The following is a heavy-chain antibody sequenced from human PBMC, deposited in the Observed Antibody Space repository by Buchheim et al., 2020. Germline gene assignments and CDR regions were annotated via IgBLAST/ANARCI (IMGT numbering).Heavy chain of an antibody. CDR3: AASLSGTRGRLPY. J-gene: IGHJ1*01. CDR2: ISGSGDVP. CDR1: GFTFTSYA. D-gene: IGHD6-13*01. V-gene: IGHV3-23*01. Sequence: EVQLLESGGGLAQPGGSLGLSCTASGFTFTSYAMNWVRQAPGKGLEWVSGISGSGDVPYYADSVKGRFTISRDNSKNTVYLQMNSLRAEDTAEYYCAASLSGTRGRLPYWGHGTL.